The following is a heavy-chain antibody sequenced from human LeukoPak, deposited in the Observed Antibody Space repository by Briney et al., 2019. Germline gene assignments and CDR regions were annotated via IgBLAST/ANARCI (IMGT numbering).Heavy chain of an antibody. CDR2: INHSGST. CDR3: ARGGSSGSGSYYHSYYYYYYMDV. V-gene: IGHV4-34*01. Sequence: SETLSLTCAVYGGSFSGYYWSWIRQPPGKGLEWIGEINHSGSTNYNPPLKSRVTISVDTSKNQFSLKLSSVTAADTAVYYCARGGSSGSGSYYHSYYYYYYMDVWGKGTTVTVSS. J-gene: IGHJ6*03. D-gene: IGHD3-10*01. CDR1: GGSFSGYY.